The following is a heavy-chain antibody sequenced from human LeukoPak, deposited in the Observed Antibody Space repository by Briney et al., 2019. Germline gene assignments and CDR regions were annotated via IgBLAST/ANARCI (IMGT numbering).Heavy chain of an antibody. D-gene: IGHD3-22*01. CDR2: ISGSGGRT. CDR1: GFTFSSYA. V-gene: IGHV3-23*01. CDR3: ANHGSSGYYGRGLFDY. Sequence: GGSLRLSCAASGFTFSSYAMSWDRQAPGKGLEWVSAISGSGGRTCYADSVKGRFTISRDNSKNTLYLQMNSMRAEHTAVYYCANHGSSGYYGRGLFDYWGQGTLVTVSS. J-gene: IGHJ4*02.